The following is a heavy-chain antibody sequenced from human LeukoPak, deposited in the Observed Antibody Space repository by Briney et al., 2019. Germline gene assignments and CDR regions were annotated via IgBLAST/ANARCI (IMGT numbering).Heavy chain of an antibody. J-gene: IGHJ4*02. CDR3: AKDKIIGDGRWDFDY. V-gene: IGHV3-23*01. CDR1: GFSFDGYA. D-gene: IGHD3-10*01. Sequence: GGSLRLSCVGSGFSFDGYAMGWVRQAPGKGLEWVSGVIGGGNTYYADSEKGRFTISRDNSKSTVYLQMNGLRVEDTALYFCAKDKIIGDGRWDFDYWGQGTLVTVSS. CDR2: VIGGGNT.